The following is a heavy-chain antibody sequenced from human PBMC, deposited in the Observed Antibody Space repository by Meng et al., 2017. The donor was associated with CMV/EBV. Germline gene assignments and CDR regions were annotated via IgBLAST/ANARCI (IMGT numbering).Heavy chain of an antibody. CDR2: ISSSDIAI. D-gene: IGHD5-18*01. V-gene: IGHV3-11*04. Sequence: GESLKISCAASGFTFSDYYMSWIRQAPGKGLEWVSYISSSDIAIYYADSVKGRFTISRDNAENSLFLQMNSLRADDTAVYYCARGYNYERALGYWGQGTLVTVSS. J-gene: IGHJ4*02. CDR3: ARGYNYERALGY. CDR1: GFTFSDYY.